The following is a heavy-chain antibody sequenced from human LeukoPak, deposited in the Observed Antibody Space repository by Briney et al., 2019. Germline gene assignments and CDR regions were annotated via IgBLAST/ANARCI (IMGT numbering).Heavy chain of an antibody. CDR1: GFAFSSYA. D-gene: IGHD6-6*01. Sequence: PGGSLRLSCAASGFAFSSYAMSWVRQAPGMGLEWVSAISGSGGSTYYADSVKGRFTISRDNSKNTLYLQMNSLRAEDTAVYYCAKDRSRASDAFDIWGQGTMVTVSS. CDR2: ISGSGGST. J-gene: IGHJ3*02. V-gene: IGHV3-23*01. CDR3: AKDRSRASDAFDI.